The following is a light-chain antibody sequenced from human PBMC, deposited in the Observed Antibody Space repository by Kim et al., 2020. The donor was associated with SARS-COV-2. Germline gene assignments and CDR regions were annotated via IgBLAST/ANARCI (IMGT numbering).Light chain of an antibody. CDR3: QQYQDWPRT. CDR1: QSINTN. J-gene: IGKJ1*01. CDR2: GAS. V-gene: IGKV3-15*01. Sequence: EIVMTQSPDTLSVSPGDRATLSCRASQSINTNLAWFQQKPGQAPRLLIYGASTRTTGIPARFSGSGSGTEFTLTITISSLPSEDFALYFCQQYQDWPRTFGQGTKVDFK.